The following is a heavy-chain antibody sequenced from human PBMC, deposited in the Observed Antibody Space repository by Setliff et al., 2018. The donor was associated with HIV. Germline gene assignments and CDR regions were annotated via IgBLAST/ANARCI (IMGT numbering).Heavy chain of an antibody. CDR3: AAVPWGHSSLIIDH. J-gene: IGHJ4*02. CDR2: ISRDGDNS. V-gene: IGHV3-74*01. Sequence: GGSLRLSCAASGFTFTNYYMHWVRQVPGKGLVWVSLISRDGDNSHYADSVKGRFTISRDNAKNTLYLQMHSLRVEDTAVYYCAAVPWGHSSLIIDHWGLGALVTVSS. CDR1: GFTFTNYY. D-gene: IGHD3-16*01.